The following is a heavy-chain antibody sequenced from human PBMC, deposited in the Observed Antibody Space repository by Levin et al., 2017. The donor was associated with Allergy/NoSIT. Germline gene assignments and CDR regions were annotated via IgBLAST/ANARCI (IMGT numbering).Heavy chain of an antibody. D-gene: IGHD6-13*01. J-gene: IGHJ4*02. CDR1: GFTFSSYT. V-gene: IGHV3-30-3*01. CDR3: ARERSSSWRSYFDY. Sequence: SCAASGFTFSSYTMHWVRQAPGKGLEWVAVISYDGSNKYYADSVKGRFTISRDNSKNTLYLQMNSLRAEDTAVYYCARERSSSWRSYFDYWGQGTLVTVSS. CDR2: ISYDGSNK.